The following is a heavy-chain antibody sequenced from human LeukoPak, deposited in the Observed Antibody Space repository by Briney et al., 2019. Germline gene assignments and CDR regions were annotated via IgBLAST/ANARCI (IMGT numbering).Heavy chain of an antibody. J-gene: IGHJ6*04. CDR2: IKEDSSGK. CDR3: ASTPYYDMDV. Sequence: PGGSLRLSCAASGFTFSSYWMSWVRQAPGKGLEWVANIKEDSSGKYYVDSVRGRFTISRDNAKNSLYLQVNSLRAEDTAVYYCASTPYYDMDVWGKGTTVTVSS. D-gene: IGHD5/OR15-5a*01. CDR1: GFTFSSYW. V-gene: IGHV3-7*03.